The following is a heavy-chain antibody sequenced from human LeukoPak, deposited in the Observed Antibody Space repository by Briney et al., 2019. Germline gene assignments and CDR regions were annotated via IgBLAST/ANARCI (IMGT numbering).Heavy chain of an antibody. V-gene: IGHV4-61*02. CDR1: GGSISSGSYY. CDR3: ARAPGTPYCGGDCYLDY. D-gene: IGHD2-21*02. J-gene: IGHJ4*02. CDR2: IYTSGST. Sequence: SETLSLTCTVSGGSISSGSYYWSWIRQPAGKGLEWIGRIYTSGSTNYNPSLKSRVTISVDTSKNQFSLKLSSVTAADTAVYYCARAPGTPYCGGDCYLDYWGQGTLVTVSS.